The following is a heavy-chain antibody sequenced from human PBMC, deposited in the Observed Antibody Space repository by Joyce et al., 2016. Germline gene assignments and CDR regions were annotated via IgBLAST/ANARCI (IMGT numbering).Heavy chain of an antibody. V-gene: IGHV5-51*01. CDR3: ARAGITAAAGSNFDY. D-gene: IGHD6-13*01. Sequence: EVQLVQSGAEVKKPGESLKISCKGSGYSFTSYWIGWVRQMPGKGLGGMGISYPGDSDTRSGPSVQGQITISADKSISTAYLQWSSLKASDTAMYYCARAGITAAAGSNFDYWGQGTLVTVSS. CDR2: SYPGDSDT. J-gene: IGHJ4*02. CDR1: GYSFTSYW.